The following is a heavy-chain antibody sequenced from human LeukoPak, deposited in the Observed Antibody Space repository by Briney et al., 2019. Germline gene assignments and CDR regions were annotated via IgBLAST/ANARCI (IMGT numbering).Heavy chain of an antibody. CDR1: GFTFSSYA. V-gene: IGHV3-64*01. CDR2: ISSNGGST. Sequence: GGSLRLSCAASGFTFSSYAMHWVRQAPGKGLEYVSAISSNGGSTYYANSVKGRFTISRDNSKKTLYLQMGSLRAEDMAVYYCARDRYYDFWSGYPLPVDYYYYYMDVWGKGTTVTVSS. D-gene: IGHD3-3*01. CDR3: ARDRYYDFWSGYPLPVDYYYYYMDV. J-gene: IGHJ6*03.